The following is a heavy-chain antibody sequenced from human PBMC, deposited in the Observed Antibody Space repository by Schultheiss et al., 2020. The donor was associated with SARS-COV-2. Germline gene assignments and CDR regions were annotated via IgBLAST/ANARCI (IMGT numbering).Heavy chain of an antibody. CDR2: ISRSSSSI. CDR1: QFTFSSYG. J-gene: IGHJ6*03. V-gene: IGHV3-48*04. CDR3: ARVRKVYAVNNFYYYMDV. D-gene: IGHD2-8*01. Sequence: GESLKISCAASQFTFSSYGMNWVRQSPGKGLEWVSHISRSSSSIYYADSVKGRFTISRDIAKDSLYLQMNSLRAEDTAVYYCARVRKVYAVNNFYYYMDVWSKGTTVTVSS.